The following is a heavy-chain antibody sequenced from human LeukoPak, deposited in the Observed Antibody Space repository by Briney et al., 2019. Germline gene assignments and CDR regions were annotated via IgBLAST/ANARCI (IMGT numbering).Heavy chain of an antibody. CDR3: ARGGTSGWRTPNDDY. Sequence: ASVKVSCKASGYAFTTYGISWVRQAPGQGLEWMGWSSPYNGNTNYAQKLRGRVTMTTDTSTSTAYMELRSLRSDDTAVYYCARGGTSGWRTPNDDYWGQGTLVTVSS. D-gene: IGHD6-19*01. J-gene: IGHJ4*02. CDR1: GYAFTTYG. CDR2: SSPYNGNT. V-gene: IGHV1-18*01.